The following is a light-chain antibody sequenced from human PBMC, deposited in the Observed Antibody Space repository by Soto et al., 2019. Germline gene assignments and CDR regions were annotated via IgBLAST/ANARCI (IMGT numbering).Light chain of an antibody. V-gene: IGLV2-11*01. J-gene: IGLJ1*01. Sequence: QSVLTQPRSVSGSPGQSVTISCTGTSSDVGGYNFVSWYQQHPGKAPKLMIYDVIKRPSGVPDRFSGSKSGNTASLTISGLQAEDEADYFCKSYAGSNTYVLGSGTKV. CDR3: KSYAGSNTYV. CDR1: SSDVGGYNF. CDR2: DVI.